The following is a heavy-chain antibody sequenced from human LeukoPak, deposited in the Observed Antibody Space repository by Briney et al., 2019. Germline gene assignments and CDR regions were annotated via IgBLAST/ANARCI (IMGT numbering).Heavy chain of an antibody. D-gene: IGHD5-18*01. V-gene: IGHV3-74*01. CDR3: ARPWIHLRYFDF. CDR1: GFTFSSYW. CDR2: IVSDGSST. Sequence: PGGSLRLSCAASGFTFSSYWMNWVRQAPGKGLVWVSRIVSDGSSTTYADSVKGRFSISRDNAKNTLYLQMNNLRVEDTAVYFCARPWIHLRYFDFWGQGTLVTVSS. J-gene: IGHJ4*02.